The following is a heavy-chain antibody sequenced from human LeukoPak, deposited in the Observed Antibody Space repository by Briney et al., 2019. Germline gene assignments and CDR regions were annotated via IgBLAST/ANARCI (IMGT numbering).Heavy chain of an antibody. V-gene: IGHV4-39*01. CDR1: GGSIGGHTFY. J-gene: IGHJ3*02. CDR3: ARLTALAGHRGAFDI. CDR2: IYYNGNT. D-gene: IGHD6-19*01. Sequence: SDTLSLTCNVSGGSIGGHTFYWDWIRQPPGKGLEWIATIYYNGNTFYNPSLKSRVAISIDMSKSQSFLHLTSVSAADTAVYYCARLTALAGHRGAFDIWGPGTLVTVSS.